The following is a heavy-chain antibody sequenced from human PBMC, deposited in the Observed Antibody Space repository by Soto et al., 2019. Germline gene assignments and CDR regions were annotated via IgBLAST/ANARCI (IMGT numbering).Heavy chain of an antibody. CDR1: GGSFSGYY. Sequence: SETLSLTCAVYGGSFSGYYWSWIRQPPGKGLEWIGEINHSGSTNYNPSLKSRVNISVDTSKNQFSLKLSSVTAADTAVYYCARGHPYDILTANYYYYYMDVWGKGTTVTVSS. V-gene: IGHV4-34*01. CDR3: ARGHPYDILTANYYYYYMDV. CDR2: INHSGST. D-gene: IGHD3-9*01. J-gene: IGHJ6*03.